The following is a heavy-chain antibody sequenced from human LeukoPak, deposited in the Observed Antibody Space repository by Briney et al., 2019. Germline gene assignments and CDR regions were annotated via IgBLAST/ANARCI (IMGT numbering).Heavy chain of an antibody. Sequence: SETLSLTCTVSGGSISNYYWSWIRQPPGKGLEWIGYIYYSGSTNYNPSLKSRVTISVDTSKNQFSLKLSSVTAADTAVYYCAREHGSGSYFEYYFDYWGQGTLVTVSS. V-gene: IGHV4-59*01. D-gene: IGHD3-10*01. CDR2: IYYSGST. J-gene: IGHJ4*02. CDR3: AREHGSGSYFEYYFDY. CDR1: GGSISNYY.